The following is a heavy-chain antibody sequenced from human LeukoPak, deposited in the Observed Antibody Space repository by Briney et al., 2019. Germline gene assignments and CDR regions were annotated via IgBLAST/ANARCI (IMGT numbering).Heavy chain of an antibody. CDR1: GGTFSSYA. V-gene: IGHV1-8*02. CDR2: MNPNSGNT. J-gene: IGHJ5*02. Sequence: GASVKVSCKASGGTFSSYAINWVRQATGQGLEWMGWMNPNSGNTGYAQKFQGRVTMTRNTSISTAYMELSSLRSEDTAVYYCARGRRKTFDPWGQGTLVTVSS. CDR3: ARGRRKTFDP.